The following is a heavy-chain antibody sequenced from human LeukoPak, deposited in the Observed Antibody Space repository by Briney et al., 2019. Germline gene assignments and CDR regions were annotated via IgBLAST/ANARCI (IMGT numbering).Heavy chain of an antibody. D-gene: IGHD6-13*01. V-gene: IGHV3-23*01. CDR1: GFTFSRYA. CDR2: ISGSGGST. J-gene: IGHJ4*02. Sequence: GGSLRLSCAASGFTFSRYAMSWVRQAPGKGLEWVSAISGSGGSTYYADSVKGRFTISRDNSKNTLYLQMNSLRAEDTAVYYCAKFTAAAGIKDYFDYWGQGTLVTVSS. CDR3: AKFTAAAGIKDYFDY.